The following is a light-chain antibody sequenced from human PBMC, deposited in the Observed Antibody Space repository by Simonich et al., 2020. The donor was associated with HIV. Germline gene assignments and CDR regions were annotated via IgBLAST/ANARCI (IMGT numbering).Light chain of an antibody. J-gene: IGLJ3*02. CDR2: EGS. V-gene: IGLV2-23*01. CDR3: CSYAGSSTWV. Sequence: QSALTQPASVSGSPGQSITISCTGTSSDVGGYNPVSWYQQHQGKAPKLMIYEGSKRPSGVSKRFAGSKSGNTASLTISGLQAEDEADYYCCSYAGSSTWVFGAGTKLTVL. CDR1: SSDVGGYNP.